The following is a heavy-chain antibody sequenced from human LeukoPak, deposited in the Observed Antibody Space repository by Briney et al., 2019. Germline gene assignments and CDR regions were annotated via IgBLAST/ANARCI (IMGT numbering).Heavy chain of an antibody. V-gene: IGHV4-30-2*01. D-gene: IGHD3-22*01. J-gene: IGHJ4*02. CDR1: GGSISSGGYS. CDR3: ARGSDYYDSSGYYYDY. Sequence: SETLSLTCAVSGGSISSGGYSWSWIRQPPGKGLEWIGYIYHSGSTYYNPSIKSRVTISVDRSKNQFSLKLSSVTAAGTAVYYCARGSDYYDSSGYYYDYWGQGTLVTVSS. CDR2: IYHSGST.